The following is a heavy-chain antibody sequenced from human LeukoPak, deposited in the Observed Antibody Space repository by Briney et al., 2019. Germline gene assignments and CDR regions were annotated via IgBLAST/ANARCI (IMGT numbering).Heavy chain of an antibody. CDR3: ARDEPYYYYFDY. V-gene: IGHV1-69*05. Sequence: SVKVSCXASGGTFSSYAISWVRQAPGQGLEWMGRIIPIFGTANYAQKFQGRVTITTDESTSTAYMELSSLRSEDTAVYYCARDEPYYYYFDYWGLGTLVTVSS. J-gene: IGHJ4*02. CDR2: IIPIFGTA. CDR1: GGTFSSYA. D-gene: IGHD3-10*01.